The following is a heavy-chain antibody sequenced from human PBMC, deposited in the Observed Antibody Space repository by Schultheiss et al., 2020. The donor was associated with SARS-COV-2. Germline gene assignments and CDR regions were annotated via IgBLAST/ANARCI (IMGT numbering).Heavy chain of an antibody. V-gene: IGHV4-59*08. CDR1: GGSISSYY. Sequence: SETLSLTCTVSGGSISSYYWYWIRQPPGKGLEWIGEINHSGSTNYNPSLKSRVTISVDTSKNQFSLNLSSVTATDTAVYYCARVDTAVGAPLIDSWGPGILVTVSS. CDR3: ARVDTAVGAPLIDS. CDR2: INHSGST. D-gene: IGHD5-18*01. J-gene: IGHJ4*02.